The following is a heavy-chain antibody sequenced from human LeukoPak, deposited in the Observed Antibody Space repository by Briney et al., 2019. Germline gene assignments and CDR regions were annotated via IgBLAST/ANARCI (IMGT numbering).Heavy chain of an antibody. CDR3: ATTRLQYDSSGYYQY. V-gene: IGHV1-2*02. J-gene: IGHJ4*02. D-gene: IGHD3-22*01. CDR1: GYTFSDYY. Sequence: GASVKVSCKASGYTFSDYYLHWLRQAPGQGLEWVGWMHPNSGGTNYAQKFQGRVTLTRDTSISTAYMELNSLTSDDTAVYYCATTRLQYDSSGYYQYWGQGTLLTVSS. CDR2: MHPNSGGT.